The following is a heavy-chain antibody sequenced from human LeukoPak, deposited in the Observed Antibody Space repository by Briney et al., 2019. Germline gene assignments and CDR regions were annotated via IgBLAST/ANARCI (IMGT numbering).Heavy chain of an antibody. J-gene: IGHJ4*02. CDR1: EFSVSSNF. Sequence: GGSLRLSCAASEFSVSSNFMTWVRQAPGKGLECVSVIYSRGDTYYADSVRGRFTISRDKSKNTLYLQMDSLRVEDTAVYYCAKETYSGSGNYQWGVFDYWGQGTLVTVSS. CDR3: AKETYSGSGNYQWGVFDY. D-gene: IGHD3-10*01. V-gene: IGHV3-66*01. CDR2: IYSRGDT.